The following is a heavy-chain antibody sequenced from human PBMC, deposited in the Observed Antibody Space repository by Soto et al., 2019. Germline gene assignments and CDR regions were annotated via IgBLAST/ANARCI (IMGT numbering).Heavy chain of an antibody. CDR2: IGVSHTHI. V-gene: IGHV3-21*01. D-gene: IGHD5-18*01. CDR3: ATLGGYNFGTADFDY. CDR1: GFTFSSYN. J-gene: IGHJ4*02. Sequence: GGSLRLSCAPSGFTFSSYNMNWVRQAPGKGLEWVSAIGVSHTHIYYADSVKGRFAISRDDAKNSLYLQMNSLRAEDTAVYYCATLGGYNFGTADFDYWGPGILVTVSS.